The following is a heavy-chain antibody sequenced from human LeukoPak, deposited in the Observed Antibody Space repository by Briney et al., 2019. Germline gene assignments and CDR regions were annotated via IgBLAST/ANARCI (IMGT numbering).Heavy chain of an antibody. CDR2: ITSTGTTI. Sequence: GGSLRLSCAASGFTFSSYEMNWVRQAPGKGLEWVSYITSTGTTIYYADSVKGRFTISRDNAKNSLYLQVNSLRAEDTAVYYCARDPGCSGTSCYWSFDYWGRGTLVTVSS. D-gene: IGHD2-2*01. CDR3: ARDPGCSGTSCYWSFDY. J-gene: IGHJ4*02. V-gene: IGHV3-48*03. CDR1: GFTFSSYE.